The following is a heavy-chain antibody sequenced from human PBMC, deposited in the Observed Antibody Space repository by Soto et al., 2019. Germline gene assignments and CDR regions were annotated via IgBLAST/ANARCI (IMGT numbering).Heavy chain of an antibody. CDR1: GFTFGSYG. J-gene: IGHJ4*02. CDR3: ARDGDVNTGFGKDY. Sequence: QVQLVESGGGVVQPGRSLRLSCAASGFTFGSYGMHCVRQAPGKGLEWVAFIWHDGGNKFYAESVKGRFTISRDNSKNTLYLQMTSLSAEDTAMHYWARDGDVNTGFGKDYWGQGTLVTVSS. V-gene: IGHV3-33*01. CDR2: IWHDGGNK. D-gene: IGHD3-16*01.